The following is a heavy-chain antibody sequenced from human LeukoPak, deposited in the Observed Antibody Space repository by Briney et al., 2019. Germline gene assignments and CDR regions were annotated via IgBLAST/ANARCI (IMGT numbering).Heavy chain of an antibody. CDR1: GFTFRSYE. V-gene: IGHV3-48*03. D-gene: IGHD1-26*01. CDR3: ATDGVKVGPTAFAY. J-gene: IGHJ4*02. CDR2: ISSSGSTI. Sequence: GGSLRLSCAAFGFTFRSYEMNWVRQAPGKGLEWVSYISSSGSTIYYADSVKGRFTISRDNAKNSLYLQVHSLRDEDTAIYYCATDGVKVGPTAFAYWGQGTLVTVSS.